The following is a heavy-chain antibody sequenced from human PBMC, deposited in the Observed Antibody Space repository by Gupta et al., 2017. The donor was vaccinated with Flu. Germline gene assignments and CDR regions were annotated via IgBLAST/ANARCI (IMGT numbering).Heavy chain of an antibody. J-gene: IGHJ5*02. CDR3: AKDRDSGSYYRWFDP. D-gene: IGHD1-26*01. Sequence: EVQLLESGGGLVQPGGSLRLCCAASGFTFRSYAMSRVRPAPGKGLEWVPAISGSCGSTYYADSVKGRFTISRDNSKNTLYLQMNSLRAEDTAVYYCAKDRDSGSYYRWFDPWGQGTLVTVSS. CDR1: GFTFRSYA. CDR2: ISGSCGST. V-gene: IGHV3-23*01.